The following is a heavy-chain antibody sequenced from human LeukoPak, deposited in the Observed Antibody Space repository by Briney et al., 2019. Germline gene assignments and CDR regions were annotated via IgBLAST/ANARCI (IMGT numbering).Heavy chain of an antibody. CDR3: AKRGNVLVATSEKPAY. CDR2: IRYDGSSK. CDR1: GFTFSSYG. Sequence: PGGSLRLSCAASGFTFSSYGMHWVRQAPGKGLEWVAFIRYDGSSKYYADSVKGRFTISRDNSKNTLYLQMNSLRAEDTAVYYCAKRGNVLVATSEKPAYWGQGTLVTVSS. V-gene: IGHV3-30*02. D-gene: IGHD5-12*01. J-gene: IGHJ4*02.